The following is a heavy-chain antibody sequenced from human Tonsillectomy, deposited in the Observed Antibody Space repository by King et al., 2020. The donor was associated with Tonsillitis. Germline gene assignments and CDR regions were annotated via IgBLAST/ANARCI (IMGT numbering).Heavy chain of an antibody. V-gene: IGHV3-23*04. CDR2: ISGGGDRT. Sequence: VQLVESGGGLVQPGGSLRLSCAASGSTFSSYTMIWVRQSPGKGLEWVSAISGGGDRTYYADSVKGRFTISRDNSKNTLYLQMNSLRAEDRALYYCTKDWGSAYDDYWRQGTVVTVPS. D-gene: IGHD5-12*01. CDR1: GSTFSSYT. CDR3: TKDWGSAYDDY. J-gene: IGHJ4*02.